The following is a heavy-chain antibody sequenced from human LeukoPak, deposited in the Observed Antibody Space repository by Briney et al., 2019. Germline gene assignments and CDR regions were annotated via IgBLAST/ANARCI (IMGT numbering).Heavy chain of an antibody. CDR3: ARGRWNYGY. V-gene: IGHV4-34*01. CDR2: INHSGST. J-gene: IGHJ4*02. Sequence: KSSETLSLTCAVYGGSFSGYYWSWIRQPPGKGLEWIGEINHSGSTNYNPSLKSRVTISVDTSKNQFSLKLSSVTAADTAVYYCARGRWNYGYWGQGTLVTVSS. D-gene: IGHD1-7*01. CDR1: GGSFSGYY.